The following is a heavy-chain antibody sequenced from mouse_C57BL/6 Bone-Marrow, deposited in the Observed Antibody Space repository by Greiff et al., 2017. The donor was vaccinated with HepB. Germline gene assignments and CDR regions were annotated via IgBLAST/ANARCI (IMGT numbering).Heavy chain of an antibody. CDR1: GYTFTSYW. Sequence: VQLQQPGAELVMPGASVKLSCKASGYTFTSYWMHWVKQRPGQGLEWIGEIDPSDSYTNYNQKFKGKSTLTVDKSSSTAYMQLSSLTSEDSAVYYCARRSFYGSSSYYAMDYWGQGTSCTVSS. J-gene: IGHJ4*01. V-gene: IGHV1-69*01. CDR3: ARRSFYGSSSYYAMDY. CDR2: IDPSDSYT. D-gene: IGHD1-1*01.